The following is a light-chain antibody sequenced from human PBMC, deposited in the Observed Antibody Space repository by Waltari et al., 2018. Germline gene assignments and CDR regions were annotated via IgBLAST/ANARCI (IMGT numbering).Light chain of an antibody. CDR1: QSISSW. J-gene: IGKJ2*01. CDR3: QQYNSYSYT. V-gene: IGKV1-5*01. Sequence: DIQMTQSPSTLSASVGDRVTITCRASQSISSWLAWYQQKPGKGPKLLIYDASSLEREVPSRCSGSGSGTEFTLTISSLQPDDLATYYCQQYNSYSYTFGQGTKLEIK. CDR2: DAS.